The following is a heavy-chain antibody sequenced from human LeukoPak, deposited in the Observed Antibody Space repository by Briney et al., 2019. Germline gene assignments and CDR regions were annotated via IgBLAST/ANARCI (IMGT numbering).Heavy chain of an antibody. CDR1: GYSISSYY. J-gene: IGHJ4*02. V-gene: IGHV4-59*01. Sequence: SETLPLTCAVSGYSISSYYWSWIRQPPGKGLEWIAYIYYSGSTNYNPSLQSRVTISIGTSRNQFSLKLSSVTTADTAIYYCARMRPNGEHDYWGQGTLVTVSS. CDR3: ARMRPNGEHDY. CDR2: IYYSGST. D-gene: IGHD4-17*01.